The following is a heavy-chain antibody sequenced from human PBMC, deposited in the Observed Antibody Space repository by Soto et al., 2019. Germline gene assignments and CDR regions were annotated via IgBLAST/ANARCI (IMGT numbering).Heavy chain of an antibody. Sequence: QVQLQESGPGLVKPSETLSLTCTVSDGSVNSGNYYWSWIRQPPGKGLEWIGHIYYIGSTNYNPSLKSRVTISVDTSKNQFSLKVTSVTAADTAVYFCAREEKQLSRYGGDFDYWGQGILGTVSS. CDR2: IYYIGST. CDR1: DGSVNSGNYY. J-gene: IGHJ4*02. CDR3: AREEKQLSRYGGDFDY. D-gene: IGHD3-16*01. V-gene: IGHV4-61*01.